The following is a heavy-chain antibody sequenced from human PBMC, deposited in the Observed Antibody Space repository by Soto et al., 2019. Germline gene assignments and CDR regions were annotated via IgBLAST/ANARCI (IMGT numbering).Heavy chain of an antibody. Sequence: QVQLVESGGGVVQPGRSLRLSCAASGFTFSSYGMHWVRQAPGKGLEWVAVISYDGSNKYYADSVKGRFTISRDNSKNTLYLQMNSLRAEDTAVYYCAKDRVGEAYYYYGMDVW. CDR2: ISYDGSNK. J-gene: IGHJ6*01. V-gene: IGHV3-30*18. D-gene: IGHD3-16*01. CDR1: GFTFSSYG. CDR3: AKDRVGEAYYYYGMDV.